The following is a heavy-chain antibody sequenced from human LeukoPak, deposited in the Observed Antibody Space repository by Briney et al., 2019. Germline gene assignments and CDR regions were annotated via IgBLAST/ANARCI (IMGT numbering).Heavy chain of an antibody. J-gene: IGHJ4*02. CDR2: IVVGSGNT. V-gene: IGHV1-58*01. CDR3: AADRAGSYLRFVY. D-gene: IGHD3-10*01. CDR1: GFTFTSSV. Sequence: PSVKVSCKASGFTFTSSVVQWVRQARGPRLKWIGWIVVGSGNTNYAQKFQERVTITRDMSTSTAYMELSSLRFEDTAVYYCAADRAGSYLRFVYWGQGTPVTVSS.